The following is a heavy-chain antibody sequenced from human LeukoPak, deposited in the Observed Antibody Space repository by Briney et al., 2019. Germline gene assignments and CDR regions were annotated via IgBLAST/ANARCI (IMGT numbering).Heavy chain of an antibody. CDR3: AKDLESDSGWFDP. V-gene: IGHV3-33*06. CDR1: GFTFSIYG. D-gene: IGHD2-21*02. CDR2: IWYDGSNK. Sequence: GGSLRLSCAASGFTFSIYGMHWVRQAPGKGLEWVAVIWYDGSNKYYADSVKGRFTISRDNSKNTLYLQMNSLRAEDTAVYYCAKDLESDSGWFDPWGQGTLVTVSS. J-gene: IGHJ5*02.